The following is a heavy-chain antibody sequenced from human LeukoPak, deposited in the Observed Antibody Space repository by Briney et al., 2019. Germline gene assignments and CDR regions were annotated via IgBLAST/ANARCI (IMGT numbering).Heavy chain of an antibody. Sequence: SETLSLTCAVYGGSFSGNYWSWIRQLPGKGLEWIGEINQSGGTNYNPSLKSRVTISVDTSKNQFSLKLSSVTAADTAVYYCARGPLNGITEYFQHWGQGTLVTVSS. CDR1: GGSFSGNY. D-gene: IGHD3-9*01. V-gene: IGHV4-34*01. CDR2: INQSGGT. CDR3: ARGPLNGITEYFQH. J-gene: IGHJ1*01.